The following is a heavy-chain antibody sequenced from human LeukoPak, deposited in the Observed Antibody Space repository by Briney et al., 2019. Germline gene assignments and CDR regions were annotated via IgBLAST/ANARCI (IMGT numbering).Heavy chain of an antibody. CDR1: GFTFSSYA. CDR2: ISGSGVST. CDR3: AKSPYDSSGYYMDY. Sequence: PGGSLRLSCAASGFTFSSYAMSWVRQAPGKGLEWVSAISGSGVSTYYADSVKGRFTISRGNSKNTLYLQMNSLRAEDTAVYYCAKSPYDSSGYYMDYWGQGTLVTVSS. V-gene: IGHV3-23*01. J-gene: IGHJ4*02. D-gene: IGHD3-22*01.